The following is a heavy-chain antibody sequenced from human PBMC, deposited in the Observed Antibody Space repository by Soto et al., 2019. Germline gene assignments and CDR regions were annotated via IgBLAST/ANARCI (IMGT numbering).Heavy chain of an antibody. J-gene: IGHJ6*02. CDR3: ARYCSSTSCYDYEVPYYYGMDV. Sequence: SVKVSCKASGGTFSSYAISWVRQAPGQGLEWMGGIIPIFGTANYAQKFQGRVTITADESTSTAYMELSSLRSEDTAVYYCARYCSSTSCYDYEVPYYYGMDVWGQGTTVTVSS. D-gene: IGHD2-2*01. V-gene: IGHV1-69*13. CDR1: GGTFSSYA. CDR2: IIPIFGTA.